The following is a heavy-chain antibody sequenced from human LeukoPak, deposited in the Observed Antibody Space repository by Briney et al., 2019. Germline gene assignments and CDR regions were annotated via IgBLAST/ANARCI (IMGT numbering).Heavy chain of an antibody. J-gene: IGHJ4*02. CDR3: ARINSNWYYFDY. D-gene: IGHD6-13*01. CDR1: GYTFTGYY. Sequence: GASVKVSCKASGYTFTGYYMHWVRQAPGQGLEWMGWINPNSGGTNYAQKFQGRVTMTRDTSISTAYMELSRLRSDDTAVFYCARINSNWYYFDYWDQGTLVTVSS. CDR2: INPNSGGT. V-gene: IGHV1-2*02.